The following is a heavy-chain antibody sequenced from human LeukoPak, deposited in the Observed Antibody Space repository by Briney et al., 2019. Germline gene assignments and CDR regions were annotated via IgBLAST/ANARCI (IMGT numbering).Heavy chain of an antibody. CDR1: GFIFNNYG. J-gene: IGHJ4*02. Sequence: PGGSLRLSCVVSGFIFNNYGMHWVRQAPGKGLEWVAFIRYDASQKYSADSVRGRFTISRDNSKNTVFLQMSSLRAEDTAVYYCAKDSPHRDNFWSSPLDYWGQGTLVTVSS. CDR2: IRYDASQK. D-gene: IGHD3-3*01. CDR3: AKDSPHRDNFWSSPLDY. V-gene: IGHV3-30*02.